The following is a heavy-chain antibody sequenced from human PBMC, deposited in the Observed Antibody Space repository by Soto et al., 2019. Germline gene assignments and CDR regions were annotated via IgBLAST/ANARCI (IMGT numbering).Heavy chain of an antibody. J-gene: IGHJ4*02. Sequence: SETLSLTCTVSGGSISSSSYYWGWIRQPPGKGLEWIGSIYYSGSTYYNPSLKSRVTISVDTSKNQFSLKLSSVTAADTAVYYCARRMGGRGSGYFRSLYYFDYWGQGTLVTVSS. CDR3: ARRMGGRGSGYFRSLYYFDY. V-gene: IGHV4-39*01. CDR1: GGSISSSSYY. CDR2: IYYSGST. D-gene: IGHD3-22*01.